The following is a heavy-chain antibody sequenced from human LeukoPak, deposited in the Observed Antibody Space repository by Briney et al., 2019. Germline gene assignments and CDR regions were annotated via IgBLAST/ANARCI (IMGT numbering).Heavy chain of an antibody. CDR1: GFSVSRNY. J-gene: IGHJ4*02. CDR2: IYRAGST. D-gene: IGHD2-2*01. Sequence: GGSLRPSCTASGFSVSRNYMGWVRQPPGKGLGWVSVIYRAGSTYYADSVKGRFTISRDNSKTTLFLQMNSLRAEDTAIYYCARVNVDVPAFFDSWGRGTLVTVSS. V-gene: IGHV3-53*01. CDR3: ARVNVDVPAFFDS.